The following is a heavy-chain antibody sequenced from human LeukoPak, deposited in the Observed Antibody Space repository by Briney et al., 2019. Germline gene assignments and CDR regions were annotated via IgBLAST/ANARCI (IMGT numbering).Heavy chain of an antibody. CDR3: ARDGKNSGSWYYGVDV. CDR1: GYTFTSYG. V-gene: IGHV1-18*01. Sequence: GASVKVSCKASGYTFTSYGISWVRQAPGQGLEWMGWISAYNGNTNYAQKLQGRVTMTTDTSTSTAYMELRSLRSDDTAVYYCARDGKNSGSWYYGVDVWGQGTTVTVSS. D-gene: IGHD1-26*01. J-gene: IGHJ6*02. CDR2: ISAYNGNT.